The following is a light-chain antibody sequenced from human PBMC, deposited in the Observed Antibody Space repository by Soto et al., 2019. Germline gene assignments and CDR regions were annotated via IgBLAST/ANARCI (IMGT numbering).Light chain of an antibody. V-gene: IGKV1-39*01. CDR2: GAS. J-gene: IGKJ5*01. Sequence: DIQMTQSPSSISTSXGDRGTTAXXXSQSISIYLNWYQLKPGKAPNLLMYGASYLKSGVPTRFSGSGSGTDFTLTISSLQPEDFAIYYCQQTYTTPEITFGQGTRLEIK. CDR1: QSISIY. CDR3: QQTYTTPEIT.